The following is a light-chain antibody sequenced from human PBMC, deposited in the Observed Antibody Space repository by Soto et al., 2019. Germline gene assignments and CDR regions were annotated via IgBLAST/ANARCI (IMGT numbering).Light chain of an antibody. CDR1: SGHSNYA. V-gene: IGLV4-69*01. J-gene: IGLJ1*01. Sequence: QSVLTQSPSASASLGASVKLTCTLSSGHSNYAIAWHQQQPEKGPRYLLKLNNDGSHSKGDGIPDRFSGSRSGAERYLTISSLQSEDEADYYCQTWDTGIRFVFGNGTKVTVL. CDR2: LNNDGSH. CDR3: QTWDTGIRFV.